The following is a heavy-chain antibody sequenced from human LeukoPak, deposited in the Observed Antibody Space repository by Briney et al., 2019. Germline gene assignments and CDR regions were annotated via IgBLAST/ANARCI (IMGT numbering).Heavy chain of an antibody. D-gene: IGHD5/OR15-5a*01. V-gene: IGHV4-39*01. CDR1: GGSISSYY. CDR2: IYYSETT. J-gene: IGHJ6*03. Sequence: SETLSLTCTVSGGSISSYYWDWIRQPPGKGLEWIGSIYYSETTYYNSSLKSRVTISIDTSKNQFSLRLNSVTAADTAVYYCARQVSDYYYYYIDVWGKGTTVIVSS. CDR3: ARQVSDYYYYYIDV.